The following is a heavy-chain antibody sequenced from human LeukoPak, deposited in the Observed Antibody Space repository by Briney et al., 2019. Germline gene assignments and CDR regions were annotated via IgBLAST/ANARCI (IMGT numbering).Heavy chain of an antibody. J-gene: IGHJ4*02. D-gene: IGHD1-14*01. V-gene: IGHV3-33*01. CDR1: GFTFGGYG. Sequence: GGSLRLSCAGSGFTFGGYGMHWFRQTPGKGLEWVAVAYDGSRAFYADSVKGRFTISRDNSKNTMSVQMDDPRAEDTPVYYCTRYNNDHFDYWGQGTLVTVSS. CDR3: TRYNNDHFDY. CDR2: AYDGSRA.